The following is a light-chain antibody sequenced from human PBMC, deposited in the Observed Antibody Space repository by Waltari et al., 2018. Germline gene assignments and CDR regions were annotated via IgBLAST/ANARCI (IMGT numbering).Light chain of an antibody. V-gene: IGKV3-11*01. CDR2: DSS. J-gene: IGKJ4*01. Sequence: EIVLTQSPATLSLSPGERATLSCRASQSVSIYVVWYQQKPGQAPRLLISDSSNRATGTPARCSGSGSGTDFTLTLSSLEPEDVAVYYCQQRQRWPLTFGGGTK. CDR3: QQRQRWPLT. CDR1: QSVSIY.